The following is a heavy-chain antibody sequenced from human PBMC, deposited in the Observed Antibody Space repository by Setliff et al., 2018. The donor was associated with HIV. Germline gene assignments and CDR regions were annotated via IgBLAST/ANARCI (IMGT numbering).Heavy chain of an antibody. CDR3: ARDSDYYDSSGRHIRLFDY. D-gene: IGHD3-22*01. Sequence: PSETLSLTCAVSGGSISSYYWSWIRQPPGKGLEWIGYIYYRGSTNYNPYLKSRVPKSVDTSKNQFSLKLSSVNATDTAVYYCARDSDYYDSSGRHIRLFDYWGQGTLVTVSS. J-gene: IGHJ4*02. V-gene: IGHV4-59*01. CDR2: IYYRGST. CDR1: GGSISSYY.